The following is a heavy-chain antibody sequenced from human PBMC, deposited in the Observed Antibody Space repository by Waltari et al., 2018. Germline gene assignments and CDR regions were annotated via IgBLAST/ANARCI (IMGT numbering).Heavy chain of an antibody. V-gene: IGHV3-48*02. CDR1: GFTFSTYA. J-gene: IGHJ4*02. CDR2: ISRTSSTK. D-gene: IGHD3-22*01. CDR3: ARNDYDSAGVYDY. Sequence: EVQLVESGGKLVQPGGSLRLSCAASGFTFSTYAMNWVCQIPGKGLEWVSYISRTSSTKYYAESVEGRYVISRDNAKNLLYLEMSSLRDDDTAVYYCARNDYDSAGVYDYWGQGTLVTVSS.